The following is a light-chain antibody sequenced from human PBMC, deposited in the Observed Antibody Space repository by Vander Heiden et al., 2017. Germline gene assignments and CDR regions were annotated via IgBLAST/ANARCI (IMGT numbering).Light chain of an antibody. J-gene: IGLJ1*01. CDR2: DVS. V-gene: IGLV2-14*03. CDR1: SSDVGGYNY. Sequence: QSALTPPASVSGAPGQSITISCTGTSSDVGGYNYVSWYQQHPGKAPKLMIYDVSNRPSGVSNRFSGSKSGNTASLTISGLQAEDEADYYCSSYTSSNTLYVFGTGTKVTVL. CDR3: SSYTSSNTLYV.